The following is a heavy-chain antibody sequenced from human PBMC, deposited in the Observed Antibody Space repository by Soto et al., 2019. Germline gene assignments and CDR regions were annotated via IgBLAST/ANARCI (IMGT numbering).Heavy chain of an antibody. J-gene: IGHJ4*02. Sequence: QVQLQESGPGLVKPSETLSLTCTVSGGSISTHYWNWIRQPPGKGLEWIANIFNGGSTKYNPYLKSRVTISVDTSKNQFSLNLRSVTAADTAVYYCARIAAAGTQWGQGTLVTVSS. D-gene: IGHD6-13*01. CDR3: ARIAAAGTQ. CDR2: IFNGGST. CDR1: GGSISTHY. V-gene: IGHV4-59*11.